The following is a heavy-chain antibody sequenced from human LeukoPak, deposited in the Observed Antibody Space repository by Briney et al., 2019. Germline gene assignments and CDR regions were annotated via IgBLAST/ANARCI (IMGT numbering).Heavy chain of an antibody. V-gene: IGHV4-34*01. Sequence: SETLSLTCAVYGGSFSGYYWSWIRQPPGKGLEWIGGINHSGSTNYNPSLKSRVTISVDTSKNQFSLKLSSVTAADTAVYYCASHLSGYYRKYYFDYWGQGTLVTVSS. CDR3: ASHLSGYYRKYYFDY. CDR2: INHSGST. D-gene: IGHD3-22*01. J-gene: IGHJ4*02. CDR1: GGSFSGYY.